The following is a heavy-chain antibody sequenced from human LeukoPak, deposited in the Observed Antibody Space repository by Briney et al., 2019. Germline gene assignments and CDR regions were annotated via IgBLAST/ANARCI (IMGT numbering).Heavy chain of an antibody. CDR3: ARVDWVRFIFDY. Sequence: GASVKVSCKTSGGTFSSYAISWVRQAPGQGLEWMGRIIPILGIANYAQKFQGRVTITADKSTSTAYMELSSLRSEDTAVYYCARVDWVRFIFDYWGQGTLVTVSS. CDR2: IIPILGIA. D-gene: IGHD4-17*01. CDR1: GGTFSSYA. J-gene: IGHJ4*02. V-gene: IGHV1-69*04.